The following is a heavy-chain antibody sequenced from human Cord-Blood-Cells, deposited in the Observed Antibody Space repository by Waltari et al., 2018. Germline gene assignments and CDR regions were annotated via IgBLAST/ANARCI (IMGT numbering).Heavy chain of an antibody. V-gene: IGHV3-15*01. Sequence: EVQLVESGGGLVKPGGSLRLSCAASGFTFSNAWLSWVRQPPGKGLGWVCGIKSKTDGGKTDYAAPVKGRFTISRDDSKNTLYLQMNSLKTEDTAVYYCTTDPGSSWYWFDPWGQGTLVTVSS. CDR1: GFTFSNAW. CDR2: IKSKTDGGKT. D-gene: IGHD6-13*01. CDR3: TTDPGSSWYWFDP. J-gene: IGHJ5*02.